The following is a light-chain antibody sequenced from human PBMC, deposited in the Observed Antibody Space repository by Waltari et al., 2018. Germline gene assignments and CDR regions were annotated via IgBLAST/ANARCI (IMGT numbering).Light chain of an antibody. CDR3: SSWDDSLNGPA. CDR2: NTN. J-gene: IGLJ3*02. V-gene: IGLV1-44*01. Sequence: QSVLTQPPSASGTPGQRVTISCSGSRSNIGNNSVNWYQQLPRTAPKLLMYNTNQRPSGVPARFSGSRSGTSASLAISGLQSEDEGDYYCSSWDDSLNGPAFGGGTKVTVL. CDR1: RSNIGNNS.